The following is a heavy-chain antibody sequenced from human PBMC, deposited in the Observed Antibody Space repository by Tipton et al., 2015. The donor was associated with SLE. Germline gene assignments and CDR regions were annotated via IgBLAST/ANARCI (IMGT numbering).Heavy chain of an antibody. CDR3: ARLISAYDCNFDY. J-gene: IGHJ4*02. Sequence: LRLSCSVSGASFNIFYWNWIRQPPGKGLEWIGSIFYTGSTRYNPSLKSRVSISVDTSTNRLFLNLISVTAADTALYYCARLISAYDCNFDYWGQGTLVTVSS. CDR2: IFYTGST. V-gene: IGHV4-59*12. D-gene: IGHD5-12*01. CDR1: GASFNIFY.